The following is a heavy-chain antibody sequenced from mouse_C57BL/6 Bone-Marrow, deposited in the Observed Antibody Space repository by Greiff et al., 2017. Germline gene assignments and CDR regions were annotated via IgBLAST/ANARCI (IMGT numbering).Heavy chain of an antibody. Sequence: QVQLQQSGAELVRPGTSVKMSCKASGYTFTNYWIGWAKQRPGHGLEWIGDIYPGGGYTNYNEKFKSKATLTVDTSSSTAYMQLSSLTSEDSAVYYWANLDYYGSPGWGQGTSVTVSS. D-gene: IGHD1-1*01. CDR1: GYTFTNYW. J-gene: IGHJ4*01. CDR3: ANLDYYGSPG. V-gene: IGHV1-63*01. CDR2: IYPGGGYT.